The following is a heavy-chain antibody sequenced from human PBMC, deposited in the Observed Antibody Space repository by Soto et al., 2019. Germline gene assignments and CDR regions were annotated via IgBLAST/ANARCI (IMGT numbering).Heavy chain of an antibody. CDR3: ARGGGFGFNWFDP. D-gene: IGHD3-10*01. CDR1: GGSFSGYY. V-gene: IGHV4-34*01. Sequence: SETLSLTCAVYGGSFSGYYWSWIRQPPGKGLEWIGEINHSGSTNYNPSLKSRVTISVDTSKNQFSLKLSSVTAADTAVYYCARGGGFGFNWFDPWGQGTLVTVSS. CDR2: INHSGST. J-gene: IGHJ5*02.